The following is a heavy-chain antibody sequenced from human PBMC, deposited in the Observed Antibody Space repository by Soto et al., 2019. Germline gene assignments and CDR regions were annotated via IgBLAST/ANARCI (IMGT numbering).Heavy chain of an antibody. V-gene: IGHV4-59*08. CDR3: AGGGGSYSSGWYYDS. CDR1: GVSISNSNTY. CDR2: VYYRGGT. Sequence: QVQLQESGPGLVKPSATMSLTCTVAGVSISNSNTYWNWVRQPPGKGLEWIGFVYYRGGTKYNPSLESRVTISVGGSRYLPSLELTSVAATNTAVFYCAGGGGSYSSGWYYDSWGQGTLVTVSS. D-gene: IGHD6-19*01. J-gene: IGHJ4*02.